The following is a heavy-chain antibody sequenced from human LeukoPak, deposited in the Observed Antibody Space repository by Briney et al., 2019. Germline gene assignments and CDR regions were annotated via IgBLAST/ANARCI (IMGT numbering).Heavy chain of an antibody. D-gene: IGHD3-10*01. CDR2: IYNSGST. J-gene: IGHJ4*02. V-gene: IGHV4-59*01. CDR1: GGSISSYS. CDR3: AGGSYYGSFDY. Sequence: SETLSLTCTVSGGSISSYSWSWIRQPPGKGLEWIGYIYNSGSTNYNPSLKSRVTISVDTSKNQFSLKLSSVTAADTAVYYCAGGSYYGSFDYWGQGTLVTVSS.